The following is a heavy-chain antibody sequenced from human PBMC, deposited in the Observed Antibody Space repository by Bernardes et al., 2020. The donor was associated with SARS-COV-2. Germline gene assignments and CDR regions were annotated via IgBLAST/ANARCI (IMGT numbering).Heavy chain of an antibody. CDR2: ISSGTDI. V-gene: IGHV3-21*01. CDR1: GFSFSNSN. D-gene: IGHD3-10*01. Sequence: GGSLRLSCAASGFSFSNSNMNWVRQAPGKGLEWVASISSGTDIYYVDSVKGRFTISRDNAKNSLYLQMNSLRAEDTAVYYCARDGVYGSGCMDVWGQGTTVTVSS. J-gene: IGHJ6*02. CDR3: ARDGVYGSGCMDV.